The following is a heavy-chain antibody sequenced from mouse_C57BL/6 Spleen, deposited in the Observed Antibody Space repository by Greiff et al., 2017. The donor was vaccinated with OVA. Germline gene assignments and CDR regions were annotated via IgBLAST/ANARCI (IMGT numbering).Heavy chain of an antibody. CDR2: IWRGGST. CDR1: GFSLTSYG. D-gene: IGHD1-1*01. Sequence: VKLQQSGPGLVQPSQSLSITCTVSGFSLTSYGVHWVRQPPGKGLEWLGVIWRGGSTDYNAAFISRLSISKDNSKSQVFFKMNSLQADDTAIYYCAKNPHYYGSSPYYAMDYWGQGTSVTVSS. CDR3: AKNPHYYGSSPYYAMDY. J-gene: IGHJ4*01. V-gene: IGHV2-4*01.